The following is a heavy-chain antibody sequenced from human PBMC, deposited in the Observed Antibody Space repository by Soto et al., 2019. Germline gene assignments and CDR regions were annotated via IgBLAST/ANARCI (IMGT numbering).Heavy chain of an antibody. D-gene: IGHD5-12*01. CDR2: IHYSGST. Sequence: SETLSLSCTVSGGSISSGDYYWSWIRQPPGKGLEWIGYIHYSGSTYYNPSLKSRVTISLDTSKNQFSLKLSSVTAADTAVYYCARRPGYGNAFDHRGQGTLDTVSS. CDR1: GGSISSGDYY. J-gene: IGHJ4*02. V-gene: IGHV4-30-4*01. CDR3: ARRPGYGNAFDH.